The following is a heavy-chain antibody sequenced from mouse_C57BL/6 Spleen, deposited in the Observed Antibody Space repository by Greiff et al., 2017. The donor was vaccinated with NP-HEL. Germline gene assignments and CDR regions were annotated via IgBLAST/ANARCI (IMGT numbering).Heavy chain of an antibody. CDR1: GFTFTDYY. V-gene: IGHV7-3*01. CDR2: IRNKANGYTT. D-gene: IGHD1-1*01. Sequence: EVKLVESGGGLVQPGGSLSLSCAASGFTFTDYYMSWVRQPPGKALEWLGFIRNKANGYTTGYRASVKGRFTISRANSQSFLYLQMNALRAEDSATYDGARDSVVATRRYFDDWGQGTTRT. CDR3: ARDSVVATRRYFDD. J-gene: IGHJ2*01.